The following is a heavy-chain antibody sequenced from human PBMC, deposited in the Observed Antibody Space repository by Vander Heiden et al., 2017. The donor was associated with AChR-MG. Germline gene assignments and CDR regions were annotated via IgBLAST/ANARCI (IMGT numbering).Heavy chain of an antibody. V-gene: IGHV1-69*01. CDR1: GGTFSSYA. J-gene: IGHJ4*02. Sequence: QVQLVQSGAEVKKPGSSVKVSCKASGGTFSSYAISWVRQAPGQGLEWMRGIIPIFGTANYAQKFQGRVTITADESTSTAYMGLSSLRSEDTAVYYCARGGIAVAPGINYFDYWGQGTLVTVSS. CDR3: ARGGIAVAPGINYFDY. D-gene: IGHD6-19*01. CDR2: IIPIFGTA.